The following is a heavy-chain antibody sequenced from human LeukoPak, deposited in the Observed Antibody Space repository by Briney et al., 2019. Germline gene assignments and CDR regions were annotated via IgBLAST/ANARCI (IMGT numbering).Heavy chain of an antibody. D-gene: IGHD5-12*01. CDR1: GGSISSYY. CDR2: IYSSGST. J-gene: IGHJ4*02. Sequence: SETLSLTCTVSGGSISSYYWSWIWHPPGEGLERIGYIYSSGSTNYNPSLKSRVTISVDTSKNQFSLKLSSVTAADTAVYYCARQAYSGYDYSFGYWGQGTLVTVSS. CDR3: ARQAYSGYDYSFGY. V-gene: IGHV4-59*08.